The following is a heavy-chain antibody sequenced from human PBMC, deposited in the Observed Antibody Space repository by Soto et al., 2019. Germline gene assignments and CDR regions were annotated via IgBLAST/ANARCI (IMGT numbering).Heavy chain of an antibody. V-gene: IGHV4-4*02. CDR1: GGSISSSNW. CDR2: IYHSGST. Sequence: SETLSLTCAVSGGSISSSNWWSWVRQPPGKGLEWIGEIYHSGSTNYNPSLKSRVTISVDKSKNQFSLKLSSVTAADTAVYYCARDPITRGSGYYPYYYGMDVWGQGTTVTVSS. CDR3: ARDPITRGSGYYPYYYGMDV. J-gene: IGHJ6*02. D-gene: IGHD3-22*01.